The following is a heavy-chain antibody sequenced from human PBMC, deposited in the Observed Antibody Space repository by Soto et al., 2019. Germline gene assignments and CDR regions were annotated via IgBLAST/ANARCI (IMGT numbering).Heavy chain of an antibody. CDR1: GYTFTSYG. CDR3: ARDQGYYDSSGYRGGPDY. J-gene: IGHJ4*02. CDR2: ISAYNGNT. Sequence: QVQLVQSGAEVKKPGASVKASCKASGYTFTSYGISWVRQAPGQGLEWMGWISAYNGNTNYAQKLQGRVTMTTDTSTSTAYMELRSLRSDDTAVYYCARDQGYYDSSGYRGGPDYWGQGTLVTVSS. D-gene: IGHD3-22*01. V-gene: IGHV1-18*01.